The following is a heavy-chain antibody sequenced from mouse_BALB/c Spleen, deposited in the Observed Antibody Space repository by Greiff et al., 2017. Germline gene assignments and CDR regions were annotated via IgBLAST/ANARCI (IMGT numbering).Heavy chain of an antibody. CDR2: IYPGDGDT. CDR1: GYAFSSSW. J-gene: IGHJ4*01. V-gene: IGHV1-82*01. CDR3: ARDGNPNYAMDY. D-gene: IGHD2-1*01. Sequence: QVQLQQSGPELVKPGASVKISCKASGYAFSSSWMNWVKQRPGQGLEWIGRIYPGDGDTNYNGKFKGKATLTADKSSSTAYMQLSSLTSVDSAVYFCARDGNPNYAMDYWGQGTSVTVSS.